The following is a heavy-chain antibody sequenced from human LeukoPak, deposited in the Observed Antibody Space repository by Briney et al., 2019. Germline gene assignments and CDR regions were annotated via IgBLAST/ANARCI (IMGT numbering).Heavy chain of an antibody. Sequence: SQTLSLTCAISGDSVSSNGASWNWIRQSPSRGLEWLGRTYYRSQQWHSDYAPSVKGRITLNPDTSKNQFSLHLNSMTPEDTAVYYCGRETDFGVVTNWGQGTLVTASS. CDR3: GRETDFGVVTN. CDR2: TYYRSQQWHS. D-gene: IGHD3-3*01. CDR1: GDSVSSNGAS. J-gene: IGHJ4*02. V-gene: IGHV6-1*01.